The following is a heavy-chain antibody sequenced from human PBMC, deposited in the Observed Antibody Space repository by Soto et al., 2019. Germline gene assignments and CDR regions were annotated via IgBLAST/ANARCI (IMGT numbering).Heavy chain of an antibody. Sequence: SETLSLTCTVSGYSISRHYLSWIRQPPGKGLEWIGEIYHSGSTNYNPSLKSRVTISVDTSKNQFSLKLSSVTAADTAVYYCARLGGYGRNYYYYGMDVWGQGTTVTVSS. CDR3: ARLGGYGRNYYYYGMDV. CDR2: IYHSGST. CDR1: GYSISRHY. V-gene: IGHV4-34*01. J-gene: IGHJ6*02. D-gene: IGHD5-18*01.